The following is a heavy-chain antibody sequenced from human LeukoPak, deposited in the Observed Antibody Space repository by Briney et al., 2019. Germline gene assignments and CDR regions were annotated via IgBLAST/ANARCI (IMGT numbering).Heavy chain of an antibody. D-gene: IGHD6-13*01. CDR2: ISSSSSYI. CDR1: GFTFTSYS. Sequence: GGSLRLSCAASGFTFTSYSMNWVRQAPGKGLEWVSSISSSSSYIYYADSVKGRFTISRDNAKNSLYLQMNSLRAEDTAVYYCAREVAAGTGYWGQGTLVTVSS. CDR3: AREVAAGTGY. J-gene: IGHJ4*02. V-gene: IGHV3-21*01.